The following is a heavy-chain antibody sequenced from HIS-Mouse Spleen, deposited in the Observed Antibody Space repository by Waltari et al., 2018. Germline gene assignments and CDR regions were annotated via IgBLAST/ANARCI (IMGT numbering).Heavy chain of an antibody. Sequence: QLQLQEAGPGLVKPSETVSLPCTVSGGSISSTSYYWGWIRQPPGKGLEWIGSIYYSGSTYYNPSLKSRVTISVDTSKNQFSLKLSSVTAADTAVYYCAREIPYSSSWYDWYFDLWGRGTLVTVSS. CDR1: GGSISSTSYY. V-gene: IGHV4-39*07. J-gene: IGHJ2*01. CDR3: AREIPYSSSWYDWYFDL. D-gene: IGHD6-13*01. CDR2: IYYSGST.